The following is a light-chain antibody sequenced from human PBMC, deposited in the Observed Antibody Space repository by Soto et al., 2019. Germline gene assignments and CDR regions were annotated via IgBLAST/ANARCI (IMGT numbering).Light chain of an antibody. V-gene: IGLV2-14*01. CDR2: EVT. Sequence: QSALTQPASVSGSPGQSITISCTGTNSDVGGYSYVSWYQQHPGKAPKLMICEVTNRPSGASSRFSGSKSGNTASLTISGLQVEDEATYYCSSYTSRSTWVFGGGTKVTAL. CDR1: NSDVGGYSY. CDR3: SSYTSRSTWV. J-gene: IGLJ3*02.